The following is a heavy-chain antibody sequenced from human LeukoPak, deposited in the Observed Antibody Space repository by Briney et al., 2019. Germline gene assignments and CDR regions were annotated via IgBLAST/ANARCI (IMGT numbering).Heavy chain of an antibody. CDR2: IYYSGST. V-gene: IGHV4-59*08. J-gene: IGHJ5*02. CDR3: ARQGRYSLYNWFDP. D-gene: IGHD1-26*01. CDR1: GGSISSYY. Sequence: SETLSLTCTVSGGSISSYYWSWIRQPPGEGLEWIGYIYYSGSTNYNPSLKSRVTISVDTSKNQFSLKLSSVTAADTAVYYCARQGRYSLYNWFDPWGQGTLVTVSS.